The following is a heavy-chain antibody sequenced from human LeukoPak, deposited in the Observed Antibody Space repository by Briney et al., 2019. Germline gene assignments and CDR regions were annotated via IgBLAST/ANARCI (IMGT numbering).Heavy chain of an antibody. V-gene: IGHV3-23*01. D-gene: IGHD3-10*01. Sequence: GGSLRLSCAASGFSFSSYVMSWVRQAPRKGLEWVSTIDVTGGGSYYADSVKGRFTIPRDNSKNTFYLQVNSLRVDDTAVYYCAKGVTSGAHGPSSWGQGTLVTVSS. CDR2: IDVTGGGS. CDR1: GFSFSSYV. CDR3: AKGVTSGAHGPSS. J-gene: IGHJ5*02.